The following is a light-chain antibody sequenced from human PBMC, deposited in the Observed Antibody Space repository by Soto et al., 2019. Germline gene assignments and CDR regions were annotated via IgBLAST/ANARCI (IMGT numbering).Light chain of an antibody. J-gene: IGKJ1*01. V-gene: IGKV3-11*01. Sequence: EIVLTQSPATLSLSPGERATLSCSASQSVSSYLAWYQQKPGQAPRLLIYDASTRATGIPDRFSGSGSGTDFTLTISRLEPEDFAVYYCQQYNDWPQFGQGTKVDIK. CDR2: DAS. CDR3: QQYNDWPQ. CDR1: QSVSSY.